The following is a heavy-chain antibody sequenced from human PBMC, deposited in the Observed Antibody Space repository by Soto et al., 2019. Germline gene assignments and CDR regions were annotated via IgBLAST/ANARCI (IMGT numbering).Heavy chain of an antibody. D-gene: IGHD4-17*01. Sequence: ASVKVSCKTSGTTLTSFGFAWVRQAPGHGLEWVGWISANNRDTHYAEKFQGRVTMTRDTSISTAYMELSSLRSEDTAVYYCARGIKYGDSSRWFDPWGQGTLVTVSS. CDR3: ARGIKYGDSSRWFDP. V-gene: IGHV1-8*02. J-gene: IGHJ5*02. CDR2: ISANNRDT. CDR1: GTTLTSFG.